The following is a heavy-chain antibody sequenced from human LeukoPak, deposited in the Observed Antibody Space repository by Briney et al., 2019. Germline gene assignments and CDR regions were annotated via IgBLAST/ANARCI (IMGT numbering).Heavy chain of an antibody. Sequence: GASVKVSCKASGYTFTSYRISWVRQAPGQGLEWMGWISAYNGNTNYAQKLQGRVTMTTDTSTSTAYMELRSLRSDDTAVYYCARRAGAARRSNYYYYYYMDVWGKGTTVTVSS. CDR3: ARRAGAARRSNYYYYYYMDV. CDR2: ISAYNGNT. V-gene: IGHV1-18*01. J-gene: IGHJ6*03. D-gene: IGHD6-6*01. CDR1: GYTFTSYR.